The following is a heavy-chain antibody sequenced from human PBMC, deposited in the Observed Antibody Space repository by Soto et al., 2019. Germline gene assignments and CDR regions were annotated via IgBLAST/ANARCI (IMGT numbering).Heavy chain of an antibody. V-gene: IGHV3-21*01. CDR2: ISSSSSYI. D-gene: IGHD6-19*01. CDR1: GFTFSSYS. Sequence: GSLRLSCAASGFTFSSYSMNWVRQAPGKGLEWVSSISSSSSYIYYADSVKGRFTISRDNAKNTLYLQMNSLRAEDTAVYYCASLGSVAGDFDYWGQGTLVTVSS. J-gene: IGHJ4*02. CDR3: ASLGSVAGDFDY.